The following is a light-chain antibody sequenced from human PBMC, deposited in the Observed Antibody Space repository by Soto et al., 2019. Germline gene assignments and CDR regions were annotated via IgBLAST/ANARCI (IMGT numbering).Light chain of an antibody. CDR3: QHTLKWPPT. CDR2: DTS. Sequence: EIVITQSPASLSVTPGERVTLSFRASQSVNRQVLWYQHRPGQAPRLLIYDTSARAAGIPDRFSGSGSATELTLTISSLKYEDFALYYCQHTLKWPPTFGQGTKV. J-gene: IGKJ1*01. V-gene: IGKV3-15*01. CDR1: QSVNRQ.